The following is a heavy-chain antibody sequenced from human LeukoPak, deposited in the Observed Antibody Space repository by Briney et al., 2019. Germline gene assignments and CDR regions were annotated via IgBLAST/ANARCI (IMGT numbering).Heavy chain of an antibody. D-gene: IGHD3-22*01. CDR3: ARAITMKVVSSDAFDI. CDR1: GFNFNPHG. Sequence: GGSLRLSCAASGFNFNPHGMTWVRQAPGKGLEWVSSISSSSGYIYYADSAKGRFTISRDNAKNSLYLQMNSLRAEDTAVYYCARAITMKVVSSDAFDIWGQGTMVTVSS. CDR2: ISSSSGYI. V-gene: IGHV3-21*01. J-gene: IGHJ3*02.